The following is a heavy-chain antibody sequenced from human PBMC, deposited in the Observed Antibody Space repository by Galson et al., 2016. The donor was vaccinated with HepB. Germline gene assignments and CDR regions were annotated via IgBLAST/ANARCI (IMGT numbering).Heavy chain of an antibody. D-gene: IGHD1-26*01. CDR2: IYFRGST. V-gene: IGHV4-59*01. Sequence: SETLSLTCIVSGASMNSNFWTWIRQPPGKGLEWIGDIYFRGSTNYTPSLKSRVTVSIDTSKNHFSLRLRSVTAADTAIYYCARRAGSGSYFDYWGQGALVTVSS. CDR3: ARRAGSGSYFDY. CDR1: GASMNSNF. J-gene: IGHJ4*02.